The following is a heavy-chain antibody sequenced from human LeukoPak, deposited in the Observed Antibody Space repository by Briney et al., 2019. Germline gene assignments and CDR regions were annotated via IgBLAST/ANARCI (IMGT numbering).Heavy chain of an antibody. Sequence: ASEALSLTCTVSGYSISSGYYWGWIRQPPGKGLEWIGSIYHSGSTYYNPSLKSRVTISVDTSKNQFSLKLSSVTAADTAVYYCARSGTTYYYGSGLFFWGQGTLVTVSS. J-gene: IGHJ4*02. D-gene: IGHD3-10*01. CDR3: ARSGTTYYYGSGLFF. V-gene: IGHV4-38-2*02. CDR2: IYHSGST. CDR1: GYSISSGYY.